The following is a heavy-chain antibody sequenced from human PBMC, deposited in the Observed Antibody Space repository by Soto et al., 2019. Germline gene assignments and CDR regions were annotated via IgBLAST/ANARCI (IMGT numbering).Heavy chain of an antibody. CDR1: GYTFSSYA. CDR2: ISGSGGST. CDR3: AKSHRQYSSGWYGYFQH. J-gene: IGHJ1*01. V-gene: IGHV3-23*01. D-gene: IGHD6-19*01. Sequence: EVQLLESGGGLVQPGGSLRLSCAASGYTFSSYAMSWVCQAPGKGLERVSAISGSGGSTYYADSVKGRFTISRDNSKNTLYLQMNSLRAEDTAVYYCAKSHRQYSSGWYGYFQHWGQGTLVTVSS.